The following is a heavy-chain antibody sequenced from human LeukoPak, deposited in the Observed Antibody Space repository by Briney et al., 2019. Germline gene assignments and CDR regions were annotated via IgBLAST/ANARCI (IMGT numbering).Heavy chain of an antibody. CDR3: AKDRIAADGTGAFDI. CDR2: IYSGGST. J-gene: IGHJ3*02. V-gene: IGHV3-53*01. CDR1: GFTVSSNY. Sequence: GGSLRLSCAASGFTVSSNYMSWVRQAPGKGLEWVSVIYSGGSTYYADSVKGRFTISRDNSKNTLYLQMNSLRVEDTAVYYCAKDRIAADGTGAFDIWGQGTLVTVSS. D-gene: IGHD6-13*01.